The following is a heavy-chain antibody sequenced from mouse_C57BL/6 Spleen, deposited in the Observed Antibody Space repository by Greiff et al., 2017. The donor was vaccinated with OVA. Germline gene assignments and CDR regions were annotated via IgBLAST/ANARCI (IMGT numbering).Heavy chain of an antibody. D-gene: IGHD2-1*01. Sequence: EVQLQESGGGLVQPKGSLKLSCAASGFSFNTYAMNWVRQAPGKGLEWVARIRSKSNNYATYYADSVKDRFTISRDDSESMLYLQMNNLKTEDTAMYYCVADLLSIRGAMDYWGQGTSVTVSS. CDR1: GFSFNTYA. CDR3: VADLLSIRGAMDY. CDR2: IRSKSNNYAT. V-gene: IGHV10-1*01. J-gene: IGHJ4*01.